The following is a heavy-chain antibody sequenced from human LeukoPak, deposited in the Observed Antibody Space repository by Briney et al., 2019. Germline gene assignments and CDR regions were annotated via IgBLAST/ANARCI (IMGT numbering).Heavy chain of an antibody. CDR3: MTFLSLIGGSRPADAFDI. CDR2: INAGNGNT. V-gene: IGHV1-3*01. Sequence: NPGGSLRLSCAASGFTFTTYAMHWVRQAPGQRLEWVGWINAGNGNTKYSQKFQGRVTITRDTSASTAYMELSSLRSEDTAVYYCMTFLSLIGGSRPADAFDIWGQGTMVTVSS. D-gene: IGHD2-15*01. J-gene: IGHJ3*02. CDR1: GFTFTTYA.